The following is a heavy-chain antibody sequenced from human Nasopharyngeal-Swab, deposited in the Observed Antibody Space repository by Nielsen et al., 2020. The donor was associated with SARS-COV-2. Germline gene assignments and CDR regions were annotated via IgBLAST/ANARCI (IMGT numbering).Heavy chain of an antibody. J-gene: IGHJ4*02. CDR2: ISAYNGNT. CDR1: GYTFTSYG. Sequence: ASVKVSCKASGYTFTSYGISWVRQAPGQGLEWMGWISAYNGNTNYAQKLQGRVTMTTDTSTSTAYMELRSLRSGDTAVYYCARVGRYYYDSSGYQREVGFDYWGQGTLVTVSS. D-gene: IGHD3-22*01. CDR3: ARVGRYYYDSSGYQREVGFDY. V-gene: IGHV1-18*01.